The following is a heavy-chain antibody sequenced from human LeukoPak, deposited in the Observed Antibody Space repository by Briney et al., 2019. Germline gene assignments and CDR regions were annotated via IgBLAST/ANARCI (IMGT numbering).Heavy chain of an antibody. Sequence: SETLSLTCTASGGSISSYYWSWIRQPAGKGLEWIGRIYTSGSTNYNPSLKSRVTMSVDTSKNQFSLKLSSVTAADTAVYYCARDRYYYDSSGYLTMDVWGKGTTVTISS. D-gene: IGHD3-22*01. V-gene: IGHV4-4*07. CDR2: IYTSGST. J-gene: IGHJ6*03. CDR1: GGSISSYY. CDR3: ARDRYYYDSSGYLTMDV.